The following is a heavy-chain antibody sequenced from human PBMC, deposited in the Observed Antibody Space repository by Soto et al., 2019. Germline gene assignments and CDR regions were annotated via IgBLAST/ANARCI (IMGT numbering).Heavy chain of an antibody. CDR3: ARDSATHTRYTLEY. Sequence: EVHLLESGGGLVQPGGSLRLSCAASGFTFGTYAMSWVRQAPGKGLEWVSAISGSGGNTYYADSVKGRFTISRDNSKNTLYLQMNSLRADDTAAYYCARDSATHTRYTLEYWGQGTLVTVSS. J-gene: IGHJ4*02. D-gene: IGHD1-20*01. CDR2: ISGSGGNT. CDR1: GFTFGTYA. V-gene: IGHV3-23*01.